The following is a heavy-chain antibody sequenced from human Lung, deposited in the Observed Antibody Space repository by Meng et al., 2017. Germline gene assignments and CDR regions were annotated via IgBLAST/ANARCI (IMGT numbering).Heavy chain of an antibody. CDR1: GYTLPNYG. CDR2: IVTKCGAT. D-gene: IGHD1-26*01. Sequence: QVPLWQAGAAVKKPAASVQVSCKSSGYTLPNYGLRWVRRAPAQGLEWMGRIVTKCGATHYAQMFQGRVTMTGDKSTSTAYMELSRLRSDDTAVYYCARDGAISATSNQYGDYWGQGTLVTVSS. CDR3: ARDGAISATSNQYGDY. V-gene: IGHV1-2*06. J-gene: IGHJ4*02.